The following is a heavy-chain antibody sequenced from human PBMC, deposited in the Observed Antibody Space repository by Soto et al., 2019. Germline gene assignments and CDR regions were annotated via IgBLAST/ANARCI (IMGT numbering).Heavy chain of an antibody. Sequence: SHTLSVTFTVSGGSITTYNYYWGWIRQPPVKGLEWIGYIYYSGSIKYNPSLKSPVTLSVDTSKSHFSLKLSSVTAADTAVYYCASHVPGDYYYMDVWGKGTTVTVSS. CDR2: IYYSGSI. D-gene: IGHD4-17*01. CDR3: ASHVPGDYYYMDV. J-gene: IGHJ6*03. V-gene: IGHV4-61*05. CDR1: GGSITTYNYY.